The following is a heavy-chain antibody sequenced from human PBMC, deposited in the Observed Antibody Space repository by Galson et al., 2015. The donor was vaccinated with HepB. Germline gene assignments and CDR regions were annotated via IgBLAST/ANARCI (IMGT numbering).Heavy chain of an antibody. Sequence: SVKVSCKASGGTFSSYAISWVRQAPRQGLEWMGGIIPIFGTANYAQKFQGRVTITADRSTSTAYMELSSLRSEDTAVYYCARGGTTGTTSNWFDPWGQGTLVTVSS. J-gene: IGHJ5*02. CDR3: ARGGTTGTTSNWFDP. CDR2: IIPIFGTA. D-gene: IGHD1-1*01. CDR1: GGTFSSYA. V-gene: IGHV1-69*06.